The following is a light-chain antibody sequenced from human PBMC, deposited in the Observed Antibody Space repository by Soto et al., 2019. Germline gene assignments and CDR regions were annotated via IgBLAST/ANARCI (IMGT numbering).Light chain of an antibody. CDR1: SSDVGGYNY. CDR3: SSYRTSSTAVL. CDR2: DGS. V-gene: IGLV2-14*01. Sequence: QSVLTQPASVSGSPGQSIAISCTGTSSDVGGYNYVSWYQQHPGKAPKLMIYDGSNRPSGVSDRFSGSKSGNTASLTISGLQAEDEADYYCSSYRTSSTAVLFGGGTKLTVL. J-gene: IGLJ2*01.